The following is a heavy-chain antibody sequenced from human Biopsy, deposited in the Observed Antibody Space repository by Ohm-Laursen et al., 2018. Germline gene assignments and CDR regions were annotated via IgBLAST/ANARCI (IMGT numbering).Heavy chain of an antibody. J-gene: IGHJ1*01. CDR3: AKGQDLRGGAEYFQH. D-gene: IGHD2-15*01. V-gene: IGHV1-2*02. CDR2: INPHSGTT. CDR1: GGAFTNYA. Sequence: SVKVSCKASGGAFTNYAINWVRQVPGQGLEWMGWINPHSGTTKFAQDFQGRVTMTRDTSITTAYMELRRLRSDDTAVYYCAKGQDLRGGAEYFQHWGQGALVTVSS.